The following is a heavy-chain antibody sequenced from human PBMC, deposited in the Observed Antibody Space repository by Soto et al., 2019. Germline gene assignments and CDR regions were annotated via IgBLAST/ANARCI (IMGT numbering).Heavy chain of an antibody. D-gene: IGHD1-1*01. V-gene: IGHV3-23*01. Sequence: GSLRLSCAASGFTFSSYAMTWVRQAPGKGLEWVSSISGSGGGTYYVDSVKGRFTISRDNSKNTLYLQMNTLRAEDTAVYYCARLIDAAGTDWWGQGTLVTVSS. CDR3: ARLIDAAGTDW. J-gene: IGHJ4*02. CDR1: GFTFSSYA. CDR2: ISGSGGGT.